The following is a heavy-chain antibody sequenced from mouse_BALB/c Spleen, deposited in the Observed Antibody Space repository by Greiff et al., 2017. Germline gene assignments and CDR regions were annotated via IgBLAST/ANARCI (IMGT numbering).Heavy chain of an antibody. V-gene: IGHV5-6-5*01. J-gene: IGHJ4*01. Sequence: EVQLMESGGGLVKPGGSLKLSCAASGFTFSSYAMSWVRQTPEKRLEWVASISSGGSTYYPDSVKGRFTISRDNARNILYLQMSSLRSEDTAMYYCARESDGYYAMDYWGQGTSVTVSS. CDR3: ARESDGYYAMDY. CDR1: GFTFSSYA. CDR2: ISSGGST.